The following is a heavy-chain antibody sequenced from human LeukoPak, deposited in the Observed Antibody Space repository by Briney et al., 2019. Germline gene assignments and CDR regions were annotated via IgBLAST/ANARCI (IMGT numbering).Heavy chain of an antibody. J-gene: IGHJ4*02. D-gene: IGHD1-26*01. V-gene: IGHV3-64D*09. CDR1: GFTFSNSG. Sequence: WGSLRLSCSASGFTFSNSGMHWVRQAPGKGLECVSAISSNGGSTYYADSVKGRFTISRDNSKNTLYLQMSSLRAEDTAVYYCVKGRSGGSYGMWGQGSLLTVSS. CDR3: VKGRSGGSYGM. CDR2: ISSNGGST.